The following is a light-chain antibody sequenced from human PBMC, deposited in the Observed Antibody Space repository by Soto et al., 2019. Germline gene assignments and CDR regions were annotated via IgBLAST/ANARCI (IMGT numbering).Light chain of an antibody. CDR1: QSISSW. CDR3: QQSYSTPYT. Sequence: DIQMTQSPSTLSASVGDRVTITCRASQSISSWLAWYQQKPGKAPKLLIYKASSLESGVPSRLSGSGSGTEFTLTISSLQPDDFATYYCQQSYSTPYTFGQGTKLEIK. J-gene: IGKJ2*01. V-gene: IGKV1-5*03. CDR2: KAS.